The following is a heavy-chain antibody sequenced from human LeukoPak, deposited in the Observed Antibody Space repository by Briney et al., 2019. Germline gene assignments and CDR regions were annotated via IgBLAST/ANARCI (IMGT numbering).Heavy chain of an antibody. CDR2: INEDGSER. J-gene: IGHJ4*02. D-gene: IGHD3-22*01. V-gene: IGHV3-7*03. CDR3: ATASPYCSGDYCRLRFDY. CDR1: GFTFSNYW. Sequence: GGSLRLSCAASGFTFSNYWMNWVRQAPGKGLEWVATINEDGSERYYMDSMKGRFIISRDNGDNSLYLQMNSLRAEDTAVYYCATASPYCSGDYCRLRFDYWGQGTLVTVSS.